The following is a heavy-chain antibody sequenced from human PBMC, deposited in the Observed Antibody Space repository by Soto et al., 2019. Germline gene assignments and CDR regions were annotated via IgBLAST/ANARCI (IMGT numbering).Heavy chain of an antibody. J-gene: IGHJ4*02. CDR3: ARVTRLGYGFDY. D-gene: IGHD5-12*01. Sequence: QVQLVESGGGLVKPGGSLRLSCAASGFSFSDYYMSWIRQAPGKGLDYVSYISSSSGYTNYADSLRGRFTISRDNAKNALFLQMDSLRAEDTAVYYCARVTRLGYGFDYWGQGTLVTVSS. V-gene: IGHV3-11*05. CDR1: GFSFSDYY. CDR2: ISSSSGYT.